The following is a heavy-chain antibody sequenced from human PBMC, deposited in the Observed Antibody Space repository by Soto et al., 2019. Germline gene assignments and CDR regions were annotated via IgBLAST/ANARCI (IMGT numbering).Heavy chain of an antibody. V-gene: IGHV3-30-3*01. CDR3: ARAFYDADSGSKEEYSVY. CDR1: GFTFSTHS. CDR2: ISYDGSNQ. D-gene: IGHD3-10*01. J-gene: IGHJ4*02. Sequence: QVQLVESGGDVVQPGRTLRLSCAASGFTFSTHSMDWVRQAPGKGPEWVAFISYDGSNQHYASSVKGRFTISRDNSKYALYLQLNSPRAEDTAVYYCARAFYDADSGSKEEYSVYWGQGTLVTVSS.